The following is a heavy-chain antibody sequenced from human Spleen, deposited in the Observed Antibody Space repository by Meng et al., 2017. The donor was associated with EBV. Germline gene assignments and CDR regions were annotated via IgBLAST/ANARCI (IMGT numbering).Heavy chain of an antibody. CDR2: ITTKASNYAT. CDR3: TNLDY. V-gene: IGHV3-73*02. J-gene: IGHJ4*02. Sequence: GQRVGSGGGFLPPAASLARSGEATGYTFRTSAVHWVRQASGKGLEWVGRITTKASNYATAYVASVEGRFTVSRDDSTNTAYLRMNSLKTEDTAVYYCTNLDYWGQGILVTVSS. CDR1: GYTFRTSA.